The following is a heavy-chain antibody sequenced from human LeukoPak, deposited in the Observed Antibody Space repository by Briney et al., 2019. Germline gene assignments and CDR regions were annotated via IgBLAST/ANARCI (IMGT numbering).Heavy chain of an antibody. CDR2: ISAYNGNT. CDR1: GITFSSYA. D-gene: IGHD2-2*01. V-gene: IGHV1-18*01. CDR3: ARDHKYCSSTSCYPLHYYYYYMDV. J-gene: IGHJ6*03. Sequence: ASVKVSCKTSGITFSSYAISWVRQAPGQGLEWMGGISAYNGNTNYAQKLQGRVTMTTDTSTSTAYMELRSLRSDDTAVYHCARDHKYCSSTSCYPLHYYYYYMDVWGKGTTVTVSS.